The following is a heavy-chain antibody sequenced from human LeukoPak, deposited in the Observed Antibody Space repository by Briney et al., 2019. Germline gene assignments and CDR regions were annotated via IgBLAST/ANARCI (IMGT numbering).Heavy chain of an antibody. CDR1: GFTFSNYA. V-gene: IGHV3-11*01. Sequence: PGGSLRLSCAASGFTFSNYAMSWVRQAPGKGLEWVSAISGGGSTTYYADSVKGRFTISRDNAKNSLYLQMNSLRAEDTAVYYCAGDNYWGQGTLVTVSS. CDR2: ISGGGSTT. CDR3: AGDNY. J-gene: IGHJ4*02.